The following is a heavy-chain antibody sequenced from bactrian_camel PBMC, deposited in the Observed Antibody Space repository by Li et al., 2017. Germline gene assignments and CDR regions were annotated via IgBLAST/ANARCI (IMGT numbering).Heavy chain of an antibody. CDR2: VDTSGHRT. D-gene: IGHD2*01. V-gene: IGHV3S63*01. Sequence: HVQLVESGGGSVQAGGSLRLSCDVTGDTTETWCWAWFRQGLGNKREGVAMVDTSGHRTYYADSVNGRFTVSQDNAKNTVHLQMNSLKPEDSSMYYCAAEEYCGGSWDLPVNYNYWGQGTQVTVS. J-gene: IGHJ4*01. CDR1: GDTTETWC. CDR3: AAEEYCGGSWDLPVNYNY.